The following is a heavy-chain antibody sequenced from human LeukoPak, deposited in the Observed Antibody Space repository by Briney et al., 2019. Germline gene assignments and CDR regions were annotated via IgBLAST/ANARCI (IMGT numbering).Heavy chain of an antibody. CDR2: IYTSGST. V-gene: IGHV4-61*02. Sequence: SETLSLTCTVSGGSISSGSYYWSWIRQPAGKGLEWIGRIYTSGSTNYNPSLKSRVTISVDTSKNQFSLKLSSVTAADTAVYYCARRPYYYGSGSYYYYYMDVWGKGTTLTVSS. J-gene: IGHJ6*03. CDR1: GGSISSGSYY. D-gene: IGHD3-10*01. CDR3: ARRPYYYGSGSYYYYYMDV.